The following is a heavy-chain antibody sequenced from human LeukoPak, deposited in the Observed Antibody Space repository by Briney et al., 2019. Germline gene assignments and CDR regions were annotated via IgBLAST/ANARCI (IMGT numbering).Heavy chain of an antibody. J-gene: IGHJ4*02. CDR2: INPNSGGT. D-gene: IGHD2-15*01. Sequence: ASVKVSCKASGYSFTAYFIHWVRQAPGQGLEWMGWINPNSGGTNYAQKLQGRVTMTRDTSISTAYMELSRLRSDDTAVYYCARELGYCSGGSCYSDFDYWGQGTLVTVSS. CDR3: ARELGYCSGGSCYSDFDY. V-gene: IGHV1-2*02. CDR1: GYSFTAYF.